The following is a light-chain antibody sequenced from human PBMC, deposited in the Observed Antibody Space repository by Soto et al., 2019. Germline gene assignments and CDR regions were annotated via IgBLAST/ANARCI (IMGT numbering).Light chain of an antibody. V-gene: IGKV3-15*01. J-gene: IGKJ1*01. CDR1: QSISSN. CDR2: GAS. CDR3: QQYYNWPRT. Sequence: EIVLTQSPATLSVSPGERATLSCRASQSISSNLAWYQQKPGQAPRLLTYGASTRATGIPARFSGSGSGTEFTLTISSLQPEDFAVYYCQQYYNWPRTFGQGTKVDIK.